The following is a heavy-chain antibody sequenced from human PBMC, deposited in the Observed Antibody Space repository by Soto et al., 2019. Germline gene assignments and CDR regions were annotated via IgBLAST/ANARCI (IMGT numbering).Heavy chain of an antibody. CDR1: DYTFTSHG. Sequence: ASVKASCKASDYTFTSHGISWVRQAPGQGLEWMGWISLYNGNTNYAQKFQGRVTMTTDTSTSTAYMELRSLRSDDTAMYYCASYHLELFRFDNWGQGTLVTVSS. CDR3: ASYHLELFRFDN. D-gene: IGHD2-21*01. V-gene: IGHV1-18*04. CDR2: ISLYNGNT. J-gene: IGHJ4*02.